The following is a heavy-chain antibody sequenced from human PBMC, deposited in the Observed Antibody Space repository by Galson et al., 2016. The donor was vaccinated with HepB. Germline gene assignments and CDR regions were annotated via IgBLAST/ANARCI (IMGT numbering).Heavy chain of an antibody. V-gene: IGHV3-30-3*01. CDR1: GFTFSDYS. J-gene: IGHJ2*01. CDR3: AGEPVITYWFFYF. CDR2: VSSDGRIK. Sequence: SLRLSCAVSGFTFSDYSMHWFRQAPGRGLEWVAVVSSDGRIKYYADSVRGRFTISRDNSKNTLYFEVESVRPEELAMYCCAGEPVITYWFFYFGGRGTPGTVSS. D-gene: IGHD3-10*01.